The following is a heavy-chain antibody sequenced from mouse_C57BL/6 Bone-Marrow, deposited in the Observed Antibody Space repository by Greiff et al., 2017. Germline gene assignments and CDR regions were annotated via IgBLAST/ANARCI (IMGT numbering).Heavy chain of an antibody. CDR1: GFNIKADY. Sequence: VQLKQSGAELVRPGASVKLSCTASGFNIKADYMHWVKQRPEQGLEWIGWIDPDHGDTEYASKFQGKATIPVDTSSNTAYMQISILTSEDTAVYYCTRIAYWCQGTLVTVSA. V-gene: IGHV14-4*01. CDR2: IDPDHGDT. J-gene: IGHJ3*01. CDR3: TRIAY.